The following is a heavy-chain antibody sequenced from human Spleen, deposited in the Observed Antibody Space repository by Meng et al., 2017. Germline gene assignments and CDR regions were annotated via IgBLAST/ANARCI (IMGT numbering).Heavy chain of an antibody. CDR1: GFAFDDYG. Sequence: GESLKISCAASGFAFDDYGMSWVRQAPGKGLEWVSGINWNGGRTAYADSVKGRFTISRHNAKNSLYLQMNSLRAEDTAVYYCARDGLSSYYYHDSRGHGYFDLWGRGTLVTVSS. CDR2: INWNGGRT. D-gene: IGHD3-22*01. J-gene: IGHJ2*01. V-gene: IGHV3-20*04. CDR3: ARDGLSSYYYHDSRGHGYFDL.